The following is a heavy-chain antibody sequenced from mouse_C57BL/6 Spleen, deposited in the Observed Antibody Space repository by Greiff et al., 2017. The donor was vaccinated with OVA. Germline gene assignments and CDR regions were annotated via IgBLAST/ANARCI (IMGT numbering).Heavy chain of an antibody. D-gene: IGHD2-5*01. CDR2: IYPGNSDT. V-gene: IGHV1-5*01. CDR1: GYTFTSYW. Sequence: EVQLQQSGTVLARPGASVKMSCKTSGYTFTSYWMHWVKQRPGQGLEWIGAIYPGNSDTSYNQKFKGMAKLTAVTSASTAYMELSSLTNEDSAVYYCTRKGAYSNYNYAMDYWGQGTSVTVSS. J-gene: IGHJ4*01. CDR3: TRKGAYSNYNYAMDY.